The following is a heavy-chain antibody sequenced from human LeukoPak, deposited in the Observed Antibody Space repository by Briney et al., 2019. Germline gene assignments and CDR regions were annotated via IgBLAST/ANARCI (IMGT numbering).Heavy chain of an antibody. V-gene: IGHV3-49*03. D-gene: IGHD2-15*01. Sequence: PGGSLRLSCTASGFTFGDYAMSWFRQAPGKGLEWVGFIRSKAYGGTTEYAASVKGRFTISRDDSKSIAYLQMNSLKTEDTAVYYCTRVRGNRLLPCLFFDYWGQGTLVTVSS. CDR2: IRSKAYGGTT. CDR3: TRVRGNRLLPCLFFDY. J-gene: IGHJ4*02. CDR1: GFTFGDYA.